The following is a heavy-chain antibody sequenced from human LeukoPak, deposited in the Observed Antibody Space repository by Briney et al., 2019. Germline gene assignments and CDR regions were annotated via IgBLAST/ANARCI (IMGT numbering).Heavy chain of an antibody. CDR2: ISYDGSNK. J-gene: IGHJ6*02. CDR3: ARTGYSSSSNYYYYGMDV. Sequence: PGGSLGLSCAASGFTFSSYAMHWVRQAPGKGLGWVAVISYDGSNKYYADSVKGRFTISRDNSKNTLYLQMNSLRAEDTAVYYCARTGYSSSSNYYYYGMDVWGQGTTVTVSS. CDR1: GFTFSSYA. D-gene: IGHD6-6*01. V-gene: IGHV3-30*04.